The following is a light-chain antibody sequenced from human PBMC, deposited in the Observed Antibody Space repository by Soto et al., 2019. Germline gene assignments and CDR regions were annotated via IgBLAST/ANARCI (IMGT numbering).Light chain of an antibody. V-gene: IGKV1-39*01. CDR2: AAS. J-gene: IGKJ2*01. CDR1: QSISTY. CDR3: QQSYTIPYT. Sequence: DIQMTQSPSSLSASVGDRVTLTCRASQSISTYLNWYQQKQGKAPKLLISAASSLQSGVPSRLSGSGSGTDFTLTISSLQPEYFATYYCQQSYTIPYTFGQGTKLEIK.